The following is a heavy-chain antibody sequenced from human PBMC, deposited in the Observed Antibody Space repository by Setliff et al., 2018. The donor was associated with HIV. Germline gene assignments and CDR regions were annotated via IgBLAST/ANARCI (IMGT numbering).Heavy chain of an antibody. CDR2: IYYTGST. V-gene: IGHV4-39*01. D-gene: IGHD1-7*01. J-gene: IGHJ6*03. CDR3: ARIVRCELVATSTFFYYYMDV. CDR1: GASISSSSHH. Sequence: SSETLSLTCTVSGASISSSSHHWAWIRQPPGKGLEYIGNIYYTGSTHPNPSLESRVATSVDTSKNQFSLKLSSVTAADTAVYYCARIVRCELVATSTFFYYYMDVWAKGPRSPSP.